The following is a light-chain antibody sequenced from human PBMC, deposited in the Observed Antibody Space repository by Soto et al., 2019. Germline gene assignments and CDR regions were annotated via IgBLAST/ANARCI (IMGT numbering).Light chain of an antibody. V-gene: IGKV3-20*01. J-gene: IGKJ3*01. Sequence: EIVLTQSPGTLSLSPGERATLSCRASQSVSSRYLAWYQQKPGQAPRLLISGASSRATGIADRFSGSGSGTDFTLTISRLEPEDFAVYYCQQYGSSPRFTFGPGTKVDIK. CDR2: GAS. CDR3: QQYGSSPRFT. CDR1: QSVSSRY.